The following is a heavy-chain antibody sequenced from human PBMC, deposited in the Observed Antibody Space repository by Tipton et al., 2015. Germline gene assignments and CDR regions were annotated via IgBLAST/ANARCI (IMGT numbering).Heavy chain of an antibody. V-gene: IGHV3-7*01. D-gene: IGHD7-27*01. CDR2: ISHDGSER. J-gene: IGHJ3*02. CDR3: ARDVNGGYFDI. CDR1: GITFSSYW. Sequence: SLRLSCTASGITFSSYWMSWVRQAPGKGLEWIGQISHDGSERSYLDSMRGRFTISRDNAKNSLYLQMNTLRAEDTAVYHCARDVNGGYFDIWGQGTSVTVSP.